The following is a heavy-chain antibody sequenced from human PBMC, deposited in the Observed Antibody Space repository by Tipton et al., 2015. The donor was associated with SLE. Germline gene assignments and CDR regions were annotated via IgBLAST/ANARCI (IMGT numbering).Heavy chain of an antibody. D-gene: IGHD1-14*01. J-gene: IGHJ4*02. CDR1: GFTFSTYG. CDR2: SRLDGNNK. CDR3: ATDNNGVDY. V-gene: IGHV3-30*02. Sequence: SLRLSCTGSGFTFSTYGIHWVRQAPGKGLEWVTSSRLDGNNKFYADSVKGRFAVSRDNSKNTLYLQMNSLRTEDTAVYYCATDNNGVDYWGQGTLVTVSS.